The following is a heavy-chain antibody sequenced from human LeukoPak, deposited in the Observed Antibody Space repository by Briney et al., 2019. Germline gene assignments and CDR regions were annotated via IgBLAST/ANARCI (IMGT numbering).Heavy chain of an antibody. CDR2: ISSSSSYI. D-gene: IGHD6-6*01. CDR3: ARSRSSSGFVY. V-gene: IGHV3-21*01. J-gene: IGHJ4*02. Sequence: PGGSLRLSCAASGFTFSNYAMSWVRRAPGKGLAWVSSISSSSSYIYYADSVKGRFTISRDNAKNSLYLQMNSLRAEDTAVYYCARSRSSSGFVYWGQGTLVTVSS. CDR1: GFTFSNYA.